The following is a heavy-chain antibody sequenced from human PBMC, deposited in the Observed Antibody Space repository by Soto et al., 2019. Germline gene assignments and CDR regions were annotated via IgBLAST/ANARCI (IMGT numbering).Heavy chain of an antibody. D-gene: IGHD2-15*01. CDR1: GFTFSSHA. V-gene: IGHV3-23*01. J-gene: IGHJ4*02. CDR3: AKDRCSGGSCSSDCDY. CDR2: ITGSGDST. Sequence: GGSLRLSCAVSGFTFSSHAMSWVRQAPGKGLECVSSITGSGDSTYYADSVKGRFTISRDKSKSTLYLQMNSLRAENTAVYYCAKDRCSGGSCSSDCDYWGKGTLVTVSS.